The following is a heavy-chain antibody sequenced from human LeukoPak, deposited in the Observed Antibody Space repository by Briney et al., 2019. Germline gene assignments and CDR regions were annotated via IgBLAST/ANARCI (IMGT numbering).Heavy chain of an antibody. Sequence: SETLSLTCTVSGGSISSYYWSWIRQPPGKGLEWIGYIYYSGSTNYNPSLKSRVTISVDTSKNQFSLKLSSVTAADTAVYYCARDISVAGIPSLYDYWGQGTLVTVSS. CDR3: ARDISVAGIPSLYDY. J-gene: IGHJ4*02. CDR1: GGSISSYY. D-gene: IGHD6-19*01. CDR2: IYYSGST. V-gene: IGHV4-59*01.